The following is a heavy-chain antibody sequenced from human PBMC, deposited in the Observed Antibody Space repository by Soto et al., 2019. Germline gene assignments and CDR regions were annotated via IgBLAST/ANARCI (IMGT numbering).Heavy chain of an antibody. V-gene: IGHV3-11*06. D-gene: IGHD6-25*01. J-gene: IGHJ3*02. CDR1: GFTLSDYY. CDR3: ARTSSRRAFDI. CDR2: ISSSSNYT. Sequence: QVQLVESGGGLVKPGGSLRLSCSASGFTLSDYYMSWIRQSPGKGLEWVSYISSSSNYTNFADSVKGRFTISRDNAKNSLYLQMNSLRAEDTAVYYCARTSSRRAFDIWGQGTMVTVSS.